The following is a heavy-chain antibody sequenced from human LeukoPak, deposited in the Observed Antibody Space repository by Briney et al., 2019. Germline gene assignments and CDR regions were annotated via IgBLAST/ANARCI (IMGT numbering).Heavy chain of an antibody. CDR2: IYSGVPT. Sequence: SETLSLTCTTSGASISRFYWSWVRQPPGKGLEWIGNIYSGVPTYFNPSLKSRVIISVDTSKNQFSLNLTSVTAADTAMYYCVQTTGWPGFDYWGQGILVTVSS. CDR3: VQTTGWPGFDY. D-gene: IGHD1-1*01. J-gene: IGHJ4*02. CDR1: GASISRFY. V-gene: IGHV4-4*09.